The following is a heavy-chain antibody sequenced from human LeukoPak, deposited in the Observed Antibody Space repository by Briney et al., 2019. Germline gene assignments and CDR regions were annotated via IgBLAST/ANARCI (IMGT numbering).Heavy chain of an antibody. D-gene: IGHD3-22*01. CDR3: ARDREYYDSRGYYTGRYFDY. Sequence: GGSLRLSCAASGFTFSSYAMSWVRQAPGERLEWIPAISSSGGSTYYADSVKGRFTISRDNSKNTLYLQMNSLRAEDTAVYYCARDREYYDSRGYYTGRYFDYWGQGTLVTVSS. CDR2: ISSSGGST. CDR1: GFTFSSYA. J-gene: IGHJ4*02. V-gene: IGHV3-23*01.